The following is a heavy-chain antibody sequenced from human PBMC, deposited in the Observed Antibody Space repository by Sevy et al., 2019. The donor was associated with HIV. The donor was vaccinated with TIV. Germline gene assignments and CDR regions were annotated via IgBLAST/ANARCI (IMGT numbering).Heavy chain of an antibody. CDR1: GFTFSNYG. J-gene: IGHJ6*02. D-gene: IGHD3-22*01. V-gene: IGHV3-48*01. CDR3: ARATITMRGVVITTWGMDV. Sequence: GGSLRLSCAASGFTFSNYGMNWVRQAPGKGLEWVSYISGSGSTNYDADSVKGQVTISRDNAKNSLYLQMNSLRAEDTAMYYCARATITMRGVVITTWGMDVWGQRTTVTVSS. CDR2: ISGSGSTN.